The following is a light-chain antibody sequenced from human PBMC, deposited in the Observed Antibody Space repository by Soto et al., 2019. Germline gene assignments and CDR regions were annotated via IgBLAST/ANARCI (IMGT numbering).Light chain of an antibody. J-gene: IGKJ3*01. CDR1: QGIDNL. Sequence: DIQMTQSPSTLSASVGDTVTITCRASQGIDNLLAWYQHKPGKTPGPLLFDASTVNPGVPSRFSGSGSWTEFNLSISDLQPGDFATYYCQHYDIYGRFTCGRGKTVDIK. V-gene: IGKV1-5*01. CDR2: DAS. CDR3: QHYDIYGRFT.